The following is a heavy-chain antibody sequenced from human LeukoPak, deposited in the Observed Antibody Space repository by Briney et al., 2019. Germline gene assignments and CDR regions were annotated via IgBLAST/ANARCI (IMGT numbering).Heavy chain of an antibody. CDR3: AKLGGHPLHNYYVGV. CDR1: GLTFSDYW. V-gene: IGHV3-23*01. Sequence: GGSLRLSCAASGLTFSDYWMSWVRQPPGKGLEWVSGILDSGYSTYYANSVKGRFTISRDNSNNTLYLQMNSLRAEDTAVYYCAKLGGHPLHNYYVGVWGKGTTVAVSS. CDR2: ILDSGYST. J-gene: IGHJ6*03. D-gene: IGHD3-16*01.